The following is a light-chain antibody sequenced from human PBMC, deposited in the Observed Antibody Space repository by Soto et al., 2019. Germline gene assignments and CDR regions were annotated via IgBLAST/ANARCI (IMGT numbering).Light chain of an antibody. CDR3: QHYSTFPWT. V-gene: IGKV1-5*03. CDR1: QRVSPW. CDR2: KAS. J-gene: IGKJ1*01. Sequence: GDRVTITCRASQRVSPWLAWYQQKPGKAPDLLIHKASTLESGVPSRFTGSGSGTEFTLTISSLQPDDFATYYCQHYSTFPWTFGPGTKVEI.